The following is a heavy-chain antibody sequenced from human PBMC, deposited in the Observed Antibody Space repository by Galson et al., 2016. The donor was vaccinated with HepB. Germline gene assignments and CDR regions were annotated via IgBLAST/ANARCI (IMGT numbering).Heavy chain of an antibody. CDR1: GFTFSRST. CDR2: INQDGSEM. V-gene: IGHV3-7*04. Sequence: SLRLSCAASGFTFSRSTMHWVRQAPGKGLEWVANINQDGSEMYFVDSVKGRFTISRDNAKKSLFLQMNNLRAEDTAVYYCSTELNFWGQGTPVTVSS. CDR3: STELNF. J-gene: IGHJ4*02.